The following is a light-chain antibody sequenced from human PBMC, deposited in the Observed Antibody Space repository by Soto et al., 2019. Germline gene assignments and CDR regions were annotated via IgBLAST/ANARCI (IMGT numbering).Light chain of an antibody. V-gene: IGLV1-51*02. CDR3: GTWDSSLSGYV. CDR1: TPNIGNNY. J-gene: IGLJ1*01. Sequence: HFVLKRPPSGSAAPGEKVTISCSGSTPNIGNNYVSWFQQLPGTAPKLLIYENDRRPSGIPDRFSGSTSGTSATLGITGLQTGDEADYYCGTWDSSLSGYVFATGTKVTVL. CDR2: END.